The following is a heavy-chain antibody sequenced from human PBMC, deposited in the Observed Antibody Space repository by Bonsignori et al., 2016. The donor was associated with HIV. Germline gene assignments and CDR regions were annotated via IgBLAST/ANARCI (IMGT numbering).Heavy chain of an antibody. J-gene: IGHJ4*01. V-gene: IGHV4-34*01. CDR2: IQYIEGGT. CDR1: GGSFSDYY. Sequence: QVQLHQWGAGLVKPSETLSLTCADPGGSFSDYYWSWIRQPPGTGTWSGLEEIQYIEGGTTYNPSLQESTLHCQWRRPRTSSPSNLRLLTAADTAVYFCARGLSNSSVWPLDFWGQEPRSPSPQ. CDR3: ARGLSNSSVWPLDF. D-gene: IGHD6-19*01.